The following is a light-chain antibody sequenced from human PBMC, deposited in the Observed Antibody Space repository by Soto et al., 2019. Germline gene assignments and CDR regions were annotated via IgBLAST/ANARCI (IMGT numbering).Light chain of an antibody. V-gene: IGKV3-15*01. J-gene: IGKJ2*01. CDR2: YAS. CDR3: QQYDKWPHT. CDR1: QNLSRN. Sequence: EMVMTQPPATLSVSPGERATLSCRASQNLSRNLAWYQQQPGQAPRLLIFYASTRATGIPARFSGSGSGTDFTLTISSLQSEDFAFYYCQQYDKWPHTFGQGTKLEIK.